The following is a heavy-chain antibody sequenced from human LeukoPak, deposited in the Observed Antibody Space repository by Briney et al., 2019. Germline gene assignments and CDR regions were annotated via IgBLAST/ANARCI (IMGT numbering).Heavy chain of an antibody. CDR2: IYPGDSDT. CDR3: ARVAPYGRHWYDACDI. Sequence: GESLKISCKGSGYRFINYWIGWVRQMPGKGLEWMGIIYPGDSDTRYRPSFQGQVTISADKSSATAYLQWSSLKASDTAMYYCARVAPYGRHWYDACDIWGQGTLVTVSS. V-gene: IGHV5-51*01. J-gene: IGHJ3*02. D-gene: IGHD2-15*01. CDR1: GYRFINYW.